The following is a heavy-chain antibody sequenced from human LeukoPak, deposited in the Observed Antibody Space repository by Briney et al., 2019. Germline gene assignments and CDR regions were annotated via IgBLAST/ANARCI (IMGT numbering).Heavy chain of an antibody. D-gene: IGHD1-20*01. V-gene: IGHV3-49*03. CDR1: GFTFGDYA. CDR3: TRDIGPVTGTTWYFDT. CDR2: IRSKAYGETT. J-gene: IGHJ4*02. Sequence: GGPLRLSCTACGFTFGDYAMSWLRQAPGKGGEWVGFIRSKAYGETTEYAASVRGRFAISTDDSKSIAYLQMNSLQTEDTAVYYCTRDIGPVTGTTWYFDTWGQGTPVIVSS.